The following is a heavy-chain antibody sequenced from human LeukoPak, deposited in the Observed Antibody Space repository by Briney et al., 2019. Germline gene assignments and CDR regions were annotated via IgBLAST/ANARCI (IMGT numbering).Heavy chain of an antibody. D-gene: IGHD3-10*01. J-gene: IGHJ4*02. CDR1: GGSISSGGYS. Sequence: PSETLSLTCTVSGGSISSGGYSWSWIRQPPGKGPEWIGYIYHTGGTYYNPSLKSRVTISVDRSNNQFSLKLSSVTAADTAVYYCARADVNYSPSGSYFDYWGQGTLVTVSS. CDR2: IYHTGGT. V-gene: IGHV4-30-2*01. CDR3: ARADVNYSPSGSYFDY.